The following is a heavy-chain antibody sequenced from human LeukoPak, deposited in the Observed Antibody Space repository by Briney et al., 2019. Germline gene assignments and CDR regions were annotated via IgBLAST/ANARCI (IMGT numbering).Heavy chain of an antibody. D-gene: IGHD3-22*01. Sequence: PGGSLRLSCAASGFTFSSYWMHWVRQAPGKALVWVSRINTDGSSTSYADSVKGRFTISRDNAKNTLYLQMNSLRAEDTAVYYCARGYYDSSGYIDYWGQGTLVTVSS. CDR1: GFTFSSYW. CDR3: ARGYYDSSGYIDY. V-gene: IGHV3-74*01. J-gene: IGHJ4*02. CDR2: INTDGSST.